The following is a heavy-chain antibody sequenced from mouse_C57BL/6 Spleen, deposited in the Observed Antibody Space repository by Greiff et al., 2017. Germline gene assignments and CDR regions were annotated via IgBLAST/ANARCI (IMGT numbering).Heavy chain of an antibody. CDR1: GYAFSSSW. CDR3: AREGAQAFYAMDY. V-gene: IGHV1-82*01. D-gene: IGHD3-2*02. CDR2: IYPGDGDT. Sequence: VQLQQSGPELVKPGASVKISCKASGYAFSSSWMNWVKQRPGKGLEWIGRIYPGDGDTNYNGKFKGKATLTADKSSSTAYMQLSSLTSEDSAVXFCAREGAQAFYAMDYWGQGTSVTVSS. J-gene: IGHJ4*01.